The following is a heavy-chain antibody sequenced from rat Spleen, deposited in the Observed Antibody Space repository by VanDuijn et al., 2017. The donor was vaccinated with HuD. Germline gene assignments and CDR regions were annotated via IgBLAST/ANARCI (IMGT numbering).Heavy chain of an antibody. D-gene: IGHD1-11*01. V-gene: IGHV5-7*01. CDR1: GFTFSDYN. J-gene: IGHJ3*01. Sequence: EVQLVESGGNLIQPGGSLKLSCVASGFTFSDYNMAWVRQAPKKGLEWVATISHDGSSSYYRDSVKGRFTISRDNAKSTLYLQMDSLRSEDTATYYCVRHGYGGYSGPFAYWGQGTLVTVSS. CDR3: VRHGYGGYSGPFAY. CDR2: ISHDGSSS.